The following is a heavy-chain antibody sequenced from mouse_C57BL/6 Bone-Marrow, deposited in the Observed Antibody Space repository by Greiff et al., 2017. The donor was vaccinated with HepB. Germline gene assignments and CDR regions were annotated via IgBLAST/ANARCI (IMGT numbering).Heavy chain of an antibody. CDR3: ARRITTVDLDN. D-gene: IGHD1-1*01. CDR2: IDPSDSET. CDR1: GYTFTSYW. J-gene: IGHJ2*01. Sequence: QVQLQQPGAELVRPGSSVKLSCKASGYTFTSYWMHWLKPRPIQDLEWIGNIDPSDSETHYNQKFKYKATLAVDKSTSTAYMQLSNLTSEDSAVYYCARRITTVDLDNWGKGTTLTVSS. V-gene: IGHV1-52*01.